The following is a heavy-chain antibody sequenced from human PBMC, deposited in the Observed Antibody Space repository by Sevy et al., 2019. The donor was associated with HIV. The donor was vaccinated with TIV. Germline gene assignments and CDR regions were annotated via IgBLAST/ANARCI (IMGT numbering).Heavy chain of an antibody. D-gene: IGHD3-10*01. CDR1: GFAFYEYS. Sequence: GGSLRLSCAASGFAFYEYSMSWIRQAPGKGLEWVATLSFGCGKINYADSVKGRFTISRDNSKNSFYLQMDNLGVEDTALYYCAREGGSRPHDYWGQGTRVTVSS. V-gene: IGHV3-23*01. CDR3: AREGGSRPHDY. CDR2: LSFGCGKI. J-gene: IGHJ4*02.